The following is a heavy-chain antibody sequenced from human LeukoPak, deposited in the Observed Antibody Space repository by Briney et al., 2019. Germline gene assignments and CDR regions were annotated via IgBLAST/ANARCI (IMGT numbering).Heavy chain of an antibody. J-gene: IGHJ6*02. CDR2: LYAGGRT. CDR1: DDSISSYY. CDR3: ARDHVMIRGVSYDYLAMDV. V-gene: IGHV4-59*01. Sequence: PSETLSLTCTVSDDSISSYYWSWIRQPPGKGLEWIGNLYAGGRTNYNPSLKSRATISVDASKNQFSLRLSSVTAADTAVYYCARDHVMIRGVSYDYLAMDVWGQGTTVTVSS. D-gene: IGHD3-10*01.